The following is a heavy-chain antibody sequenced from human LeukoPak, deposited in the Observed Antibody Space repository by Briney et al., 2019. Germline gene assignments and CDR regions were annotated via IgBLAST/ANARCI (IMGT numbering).Heavy chain of an antibody. V-gene: IGHV1-69*13. CDR1: GGTFSSYA. CDR3: ARVAAAPYKYWFDP. J-gene: IGHJ5*02. CDR2: IIPIFGTA. D-gene: IGHD6-13*01. Sequence: ASVKVSCKASGGTFSSYAISWVRLAPGQGLEWMGGIIPIFGTANYAQKFQGRVTITADESTSTAYMELSSLRSEDTAVYYCARVAAAPYKYWFDPWGQGTLVTVSS.